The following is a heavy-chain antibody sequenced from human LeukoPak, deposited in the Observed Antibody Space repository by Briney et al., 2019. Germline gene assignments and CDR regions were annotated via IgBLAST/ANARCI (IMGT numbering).Heavy chain of an antibody. V-gene: IGHV3-48*04. J-gene: IGHJ4*02. CDR1: EFIFSSYS. D-gene: IGHD3-22*01. CDR2: ISSSSSTI. Sequence: GGSLRLSCAASEFIFSSYSMNWVRQTPGKGLEWVSYISSSSSTIYYADSVKGRFTISRDNAKNSLYLQMNSLRAEDTAVYYCARKVEGYYDSSGYYGNDYWGQGTLVTVSS. CDR3: ARKVEGYYDSSGYYGNDY.